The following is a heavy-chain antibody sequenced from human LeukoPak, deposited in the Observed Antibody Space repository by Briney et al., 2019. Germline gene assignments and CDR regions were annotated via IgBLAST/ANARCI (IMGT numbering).Heavy chain of an antibody. CDR3: ARGYLPGAFDI. J-gene: IGHJ3*02. V-gene: IGHV4-61*02. Sequence: PSETLTLTCTVSGGSISSRSYYWSWIRQPAGKGLEWIGRIYTSGSINYNPSLKSRVTMSVDTSKNQFSLKLSSVTAADTAVYYCARGYLPGAFDIWGQGTMVTVSS. CDR2: IYTSGSI. CDR1: GGSISSRSYY. D-gene: IGHD7-27*01.